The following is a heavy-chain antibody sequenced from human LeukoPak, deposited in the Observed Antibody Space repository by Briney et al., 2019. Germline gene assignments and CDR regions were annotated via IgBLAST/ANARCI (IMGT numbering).Heavy chain of an antibody. CDR3: VIREC. CDR1: LFILRNYC. D-gene: IGHD3-10*01. J-gene: IGHJ4*02. CDR2: IKQDGSEK. Sequence: PGGSLRLSCGASLFILRNYCMNWVRQAPGKGLEWVANIKQDGSEKYYVDSVKGRFTISRDNANKSLYLQMNSLRAECTAVYYCVIRECWGQGILVTVSS. V-gene: IGHV3-7*05.